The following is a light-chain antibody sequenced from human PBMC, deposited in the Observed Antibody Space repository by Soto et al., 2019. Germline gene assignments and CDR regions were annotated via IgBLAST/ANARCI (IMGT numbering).Light chain of an antibody. CDR1: SSDVGNYYY. CDR3: SSYAGSNNFVV. V-gene: IGLV2-8*01. J-gene: IGLJ2*01. Sequence: QSALTQPPSASGSPGQSVTISCTGTSSDVGNYYYVSWYQQHPGKAPKLMIYDVSKRPSGVPDRFSGSKSGNTASLTVSGLQAEDEADYYCSSYAGSNNFVVFGGGTKLTVL. CDR2: DVS.